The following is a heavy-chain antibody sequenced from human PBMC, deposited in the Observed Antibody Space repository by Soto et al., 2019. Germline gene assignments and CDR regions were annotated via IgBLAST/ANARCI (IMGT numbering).Heavy chain of an antibody. Sequence: EVQLVQSGGGLVQPGGSLRLSCAASGFTFSSRWMHWVRQAPGKGLVWVSHINSDGSATTYADSEKGRFTLSRDNAKNPLYLQMNSLRAEDTAVYYCARETSYALDGWGQGTPVTVSS. CDR3: ARETSYALDG. V-gene: IGHV3-74*01. CDR1: GFTFSSRW. CDR2: INSDGSAT. J-gene: IGHJ6*02.